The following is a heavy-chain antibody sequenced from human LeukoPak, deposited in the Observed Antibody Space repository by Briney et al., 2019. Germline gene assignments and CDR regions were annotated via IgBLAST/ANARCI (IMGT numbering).Heavy chain of an antibody. CDR3: ARDGISWTFDY. CDR1: GFTFSDYA. Sequence: SGGSLRLSCSASGFTFSDYALGWVRQAPGKGLEWVAVISYDGSNKYYADSVKGRFTISRDNSKNTLYLQMNSLRAEDTAVYYCARDGISWTFDYWGQGTLVTVSS. CDR2: ISYDGSNK. J-gene: IGHJ4*02. V-gene: IGHV3-30-3*01. D-gene: IGHD6-13*01.